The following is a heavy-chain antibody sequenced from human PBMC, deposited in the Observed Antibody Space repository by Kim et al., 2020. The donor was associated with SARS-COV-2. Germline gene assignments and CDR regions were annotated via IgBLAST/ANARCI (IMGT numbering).Heavy chain of an antibody. D-gene: IGHD5-18*01. CDR3: AKDRGIQLWLSYYYGMDV. CDR1: GFTFSSYG. J-gene: IGHJ6*02. Sequence: GGSLRLSCAASGFTFSSYGMHWVRQAPGKGLEWVAVISYDGSNKYYADSGKGRFTISRDNSKNKLYLQMNSLRAEDTAVYYCAKDRGIQLWLSYYYGMDVWGQGTTVTVSS. V-gene: IGHV3-30*18. CDR2: ISYDGSNK.